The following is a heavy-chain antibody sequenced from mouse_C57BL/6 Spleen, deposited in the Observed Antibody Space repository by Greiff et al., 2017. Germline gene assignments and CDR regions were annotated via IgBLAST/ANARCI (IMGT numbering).Heavy chain of an antibody. CDR1: GYSFTGYF. CDR3: ERSKYSKEDRYFDV. CDR2: INPYNGDT. J-gene: IGHJ1*03. V-gene: IGHV1-20*01. D-gene: IGHD2-5*01. Sequence: EVQLQQSGPELVKPGDSVKISCKASGYSFTGYFMNWVMQSHGQSLEWIGRINPYNGDTFYNQKFKGKATLTVDKSSSTAHMELRSLTSEDSAVYDCERSKYSKEDRYFDVWGTGTTVTVSS.